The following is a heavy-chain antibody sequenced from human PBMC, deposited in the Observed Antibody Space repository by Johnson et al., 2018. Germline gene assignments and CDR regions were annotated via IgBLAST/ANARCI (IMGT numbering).Heavy chain of an antibody. V-gene: IGHV3-9*01. Sequence: VQLVESGGGLVQPGRSLRLSCAASGFTFDDYAMHWVRQAPGKGLEWVSGISGNSGSIGYADSVKGRFTISRDNAKNSLYLQMNSLRAEDTALYYCAKGNYYDSSGYFQHWGQGTLVTVSS. CDR3: AKGNYYDSSGYFQH. CDR1: GFTFDDYA. J-gene: IGHJ1*01. D-gene: IGHD3-22*01. CDR2: ISGNSGSI.